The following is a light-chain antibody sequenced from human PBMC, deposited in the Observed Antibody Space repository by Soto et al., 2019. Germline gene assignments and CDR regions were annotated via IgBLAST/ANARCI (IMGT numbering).Light chain of an antibody. J-gene: IGKJ2*02. V-gene: IGKV1-33*01. Sequence: IEMTQSPSALSASAGDRVTITCQASQDIKNYVIWYQQKPGRAPKLLIYDAASLGTGVSSRFSGSGSGTHFTLTISSLQPEDAATYYCQQFDSVPCTFGQATKLEIK. CDR3: QQFDSVPCT. CDR2: DAA. CDR1: QDIKNY.